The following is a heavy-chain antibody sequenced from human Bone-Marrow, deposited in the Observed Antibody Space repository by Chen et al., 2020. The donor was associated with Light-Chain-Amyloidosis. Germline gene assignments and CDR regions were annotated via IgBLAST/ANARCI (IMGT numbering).Heavy chain of an antibody. CDR3: TRDSLVASVRGMDV. V-gene: IGHV3-49*04. CDR2: IRPKAYGGTT. CDR1: GFTFGDYA. J-gene: IGHJ6*02. Sequence: VESWGGLVQPGRSLRLSCIGSGFTFGDYAMSWVRQAPGQGLEWVGFIRPKAYGGTTDYAASEKGRFTIPRDDSKSITYQQMNSLKSEDTALYYCTRDSLVASVRGMDVWGQGTTVIVSS. D-gene: IGHD5-12*01.